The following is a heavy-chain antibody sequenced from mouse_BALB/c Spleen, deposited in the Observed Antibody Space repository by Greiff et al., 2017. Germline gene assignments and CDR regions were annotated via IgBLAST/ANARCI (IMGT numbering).Heavy chain of an antibody. J-gene: IGHJ4*01. CDR3: ARNRGSTYAMDY. V-gene: IGHV2-2*02. CDR2: IWSGGST. D-gene: IGHD1-1*01. CDR1: GFSLTSYG. Sequence: QVQLQQSGPGLVQPSQSLSITCTVSGFSLTSYGVHWVRQSPGKGLEWLGVIWSGGSTYYNAAFISRLSISKDNSKSQVFFKMNSLQANDTAIYYCARNRGSTYAMDYWGQGTSVTVSS.